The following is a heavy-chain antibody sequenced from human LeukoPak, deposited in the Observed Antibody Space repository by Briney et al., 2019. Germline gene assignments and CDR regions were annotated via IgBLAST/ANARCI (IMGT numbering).Heavy chain of an antibody. CDR3: ASDLGGSDDY. CDR1: GFTFSRDW. CDR2: MNTDGSRT. V-gene: IGHV3-74*01. Sequence: GGPLRLSCVGSGFTFSRDWMHWVRQAPGKGLVWVSRMNTDGSRTDYADSVKGRFTISRDNAKNTLYLQMNSLGAEDTAVYSCASDLGGSDDYWGQGTLVTVSS. D-gene: IGHD2-15*01. J-gene: IGHJ4*02.